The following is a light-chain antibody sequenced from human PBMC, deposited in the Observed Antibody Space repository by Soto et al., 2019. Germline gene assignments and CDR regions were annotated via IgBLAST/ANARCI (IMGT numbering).Light chain of an antibody. V-gene: IGKV3-20*01. J-gene: IGKJ2*01. CDR2: GAS. Sequence: EIVLTQSPGTLSLSPGERATLSCRASQSVSSSYLAWYQQKPGQAPRLLIYGASSRATGIPDRFSGSGSGIDFTLTISRLEPEDFAVYYCQQYGSSPYTFGQGTKLKIK. CDR1: QSVSSSY. CDR3: QQYGSSPYT.